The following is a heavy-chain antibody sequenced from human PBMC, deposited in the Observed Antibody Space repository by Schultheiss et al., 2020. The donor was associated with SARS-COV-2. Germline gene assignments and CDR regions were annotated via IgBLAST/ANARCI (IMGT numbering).Heavy chain of an antibody. V-gene: IGHV3-64D*06. CDR2: ISSNGGST. CDR3: VKDDYSNYVEGY. CDR1: GFTFSSYS. Sequence: GGSLRLSCAASGFTFSSYSMNWVRQAPGKGLEYVSAISSNGGSTYYADSVKGRFTISRDNSKNTLYLQMSSLRAEDTAVYYCVKDDYSNYVEGYWGQGTLVTVSS. J-gene: IGHJ4*02. D-gene: IGHD4-11*01.